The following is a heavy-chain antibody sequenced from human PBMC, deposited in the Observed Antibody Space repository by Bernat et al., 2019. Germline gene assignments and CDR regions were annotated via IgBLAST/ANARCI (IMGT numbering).Heavy chain of an antibody. Sequence: EVQLVQSGAEVKKPGESLKISCKGSGYSFTSYWIGWVRQMPGKGLEWMGIIYPGDSDTRYSPSFQGQVTISADKSISTAYLQWSSLKASDTAMYYCARHSFGYFDWLGKDAFDIWGQGTMVTVSS. D-gene: IGHD3-9*01. V-gene: IGHV5-51*01. CDR1: GYSFTSYW. CDR3: ARHSFGYFDWLGKDAFDI. CDR2: IYPGDSDT. J-gene: IGHJ3*02.